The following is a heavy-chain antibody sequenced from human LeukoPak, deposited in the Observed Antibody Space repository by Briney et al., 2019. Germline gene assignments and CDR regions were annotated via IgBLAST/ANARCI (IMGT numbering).Heavy chain of an antibody. V-gene: IGHV1-2*02. CDR2: INPNSGGT. D-gene: IGHD6-19*01. J-gene: IGHJ4*02. CDR1: GYTFTGYY. Sequence: ASVKVSCKASGYTFTGYYMHWVRQAPGQGLEWMGWINPNSGGTNYAQKFQGRVTMTRDTSISTAYMELSRLRSDDTAVYYCVRGRAGPWMKVYYFDYWGQGTLVTVSS. CDR3: VRGRAGPWMKVYYFDY.